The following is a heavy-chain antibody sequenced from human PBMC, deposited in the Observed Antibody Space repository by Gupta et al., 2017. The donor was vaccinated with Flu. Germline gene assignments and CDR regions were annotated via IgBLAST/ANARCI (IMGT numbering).Heavy chain of an antibody. V-gene: IGHV4-39*01. CDR3: ARRNMYGKTFAH. D-gene: IGHD2-8*01. J-gene: IGHJ5*02. Sequence: HPQPQESSPLLVKPSETLSLICTVSVHSITSNNYLWGWIRQSPGKGLEWTWHADYSGNTFDSPSLRSRATMSVDTSKNQFSLKLNSGTAADTAVYYCARRNMYGKTFAHWGQGTLVTVCS. CDR1: VHSITSNNYL. CDR2: ADYSGNT.